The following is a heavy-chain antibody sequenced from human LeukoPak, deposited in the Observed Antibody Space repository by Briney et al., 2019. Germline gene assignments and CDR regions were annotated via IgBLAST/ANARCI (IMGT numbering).Heavy chain of an antibody. CDR2: ISGSGGST. CDR3: AKGTGTTRYYYMDV. D-gene: IGHD1-1*01. V-gene: IGHV3-23*01. J-gene: IGHJ6*03. Sequence: GGSLRLSCAASGFTFSSYAMSWVRQAPGKGLEWVSGISGSGGSTYYADFVKGRVTISRDNSKNTLYLQMNSLRAEDTAVYYCAKGTGTTRYYYMDVWGKGTTVTVSS. CDR1: GFTFSSYA.